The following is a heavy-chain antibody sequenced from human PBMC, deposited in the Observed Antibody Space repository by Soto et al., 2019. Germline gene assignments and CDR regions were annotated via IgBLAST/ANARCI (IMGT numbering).Heavy chain of an antibody. CDR2: TYYRSKWYC. CDR1: GDSVSSNTAA. J-gene: IGHJ4*02. D-gene: IGHD3-10*01. V-gene: IGHV6-1*01. Sequence: SQTLSLTCAISGDSVSSNTAAWNWIRQSPSRGLEWLGRTYYRSKWYCDYAVSLKSRITINPDTSKNQLSLQLSSVTPEDTAVYYCARDPPDYHSAFDQWGQGTLVTVSS. CDR3: ARDPPDYHSAFDQ.